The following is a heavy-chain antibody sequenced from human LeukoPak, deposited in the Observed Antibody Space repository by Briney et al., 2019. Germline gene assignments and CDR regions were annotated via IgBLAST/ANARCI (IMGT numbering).Heavy chain of an antibody. CDR1: GFTFGYYA. D-gene: IGHD5-18*01. Sequence: GGSLRLSCTASGFTFGYYAMSWVRQAPGRGLEWVAFIRSNDYGGTAEYAASVKGRLTISRAASKTIAYLQLNSLKSEDTAVNFCTRNFRYNDGPGRSSEYFQDWGQGTLVTVSS. CDR3: TRNFRYNDGPGRSSEYFQD. J-gene: IGHJ1*01. CDR2: IRSNDYGGTA. V-gene: IGHV3-49*04.